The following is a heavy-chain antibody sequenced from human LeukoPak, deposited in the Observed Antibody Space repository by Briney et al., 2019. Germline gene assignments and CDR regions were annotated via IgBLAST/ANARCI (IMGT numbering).Heavy chain of an antibody. CDR1: GDSMSSSHYC. CDR3: ARQFIGVDGETPLDY. J-gene: IGHJ4*02. CDR2: IYYSGST. D-gene: IGHD2-21*01. Sequence: KSSETLSLTCTVSGDSMSSSHYCWGWIRQPPGKGLEWIGSIYYSGSTYYNPSLQSRVTMSVDKSKNQFSLRLSSVTAADTAVYYCARQFIGVDGETPLDYWGQGTLVTVSS. V-gene: IGHV4-39*07.